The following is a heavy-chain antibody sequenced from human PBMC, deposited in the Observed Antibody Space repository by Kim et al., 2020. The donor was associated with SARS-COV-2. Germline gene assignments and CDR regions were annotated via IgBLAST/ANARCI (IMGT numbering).Heavy chain of an antibody. D-gene: IGHD6-19*01. J-gene: IGHJ3*02. CDR3: ARDYLLGGWDSSLGNAFDI. Sequence: RFTISRDNAKNSLYLQMNSLRDEDTAVYYCARDYLLGGWDSSLGNAFDIWGQGTMVTVSS. V-gene: IGHV3-48*02.